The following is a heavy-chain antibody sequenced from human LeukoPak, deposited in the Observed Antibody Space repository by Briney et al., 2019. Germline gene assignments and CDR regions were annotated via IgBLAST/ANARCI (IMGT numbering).Heavy chain of an antibody. Sequence: ASVKVSCEVSGYTLTELSMHWVRQAPGKGLEWMGGFDPEDGETIYAQKFQGRVTMTEDTSTDTAYMELSSLRSEDTAVYYCATLGDDSSGYVGYFDYWGQGTLVTVSS. CDR2: FDPEDGET. V-gene: IGHV1-24*01. CDR3: ATLGDDSSGYVGYFDY. J-gene: IGHJ4*02. D-gene: IGHD3-22*01. CDR1: GYTLTELS.